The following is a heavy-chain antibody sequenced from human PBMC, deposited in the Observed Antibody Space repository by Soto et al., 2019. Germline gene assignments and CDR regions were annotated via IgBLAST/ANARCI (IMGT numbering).Heavy chain of an antibody. CDR1: ELTFSSYA. Sequence: SGGSLRLSCTASELTFSSYAMHWVRQAPGKGLEWVAVISYDGSNKYYADSMKGRFYISRDNSKNTLYLQMNSLRAEDTAVYYCARDRIELWRRFDYYSGIDVWGQGTTVTVSS. CDR3: ARDRIELWRRFDYYSGIDV. V-gene: IGHV3-30-3*01. D-gene: IGHD3-10*01. CDR2: ISYDGSNK. J-gene: IGHJ6*02.